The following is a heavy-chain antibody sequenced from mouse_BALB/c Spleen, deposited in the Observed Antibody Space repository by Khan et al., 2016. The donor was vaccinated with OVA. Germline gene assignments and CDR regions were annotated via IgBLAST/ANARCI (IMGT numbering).Heavy chain of an antibody. D-gene: IGHD2-14*01. V-gene: IGHV9-4*02. CDR2: INTHSGVP. J-gene: IGHJ4*01. CDR1: GYTFTTAG. Sequence: QIQLVQSGPELKKPGETVRISCKASGYTFTTAGIQWVQKMPGKGLKWIGWINTHSGVPKYAEDFKGRFAFSLEISVNTAYLQITNLKNEDTATYVGARGGAAYYRNDGGAMEYWGQGTSLTVSS. CDR3: ARGGAAYYRNDGGAMEY.